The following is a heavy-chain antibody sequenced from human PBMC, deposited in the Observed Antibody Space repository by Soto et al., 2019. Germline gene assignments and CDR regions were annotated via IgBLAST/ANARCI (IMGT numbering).Heavy chain of an antibody. CDR2: IYPGDSDT. V-gene: IGHV5-51*01. CDR1: GYSFTSYW. J-gene: IGHJ4*01. Sequence: PGESLKSSCKGSGYSFTSYWIGWVRQMPGKGLEWMGIIYPGDSDTRYSPSFQGQVTISADKSISTAYLQWSSLKASDTAVYYCARQRTTVVTQAYFDHWGQGALVTVSS. D-gene: IGHD2-21*02. CDR3: ARQRTTVVTQAYFDH.